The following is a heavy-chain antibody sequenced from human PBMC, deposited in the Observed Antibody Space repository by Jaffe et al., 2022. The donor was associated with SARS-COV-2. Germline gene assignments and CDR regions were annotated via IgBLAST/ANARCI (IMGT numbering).Heavy chain of an antibody. Sequence: QVQLVESGGGVVQPGRSLRLSCAASGFTFSSYAMHWVRQAPGKGLEWVAVISYDGSNKYYADSVKGRFTISRDNSKNTLYLQMNSLRAEDTAVYYCASLIVPGGPKLRNYMDVWGKGTTVTVSS. CDR3: ASLIVPGGPKLRNYMDV. J-gene: IGHJ6*03. CDR1: GFTFSSYA. CDR2: ISYDGSNK. D-gene: IGHD3-22*01. V-gene: IGHV3-30*04.